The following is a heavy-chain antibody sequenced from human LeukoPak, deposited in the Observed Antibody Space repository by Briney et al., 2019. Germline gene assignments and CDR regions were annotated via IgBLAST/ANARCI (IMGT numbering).Heavy chain of an antibody. CDR1: GGSISSYY. CDR3: ASGTRLRTNDY. V-gene: IGHV4-59*08. CDR2: IYSSGST. J-gene: IGHJ4*02. Sequence: SETLSLTCTVSGGSISSYYWNWIRQPPGKGLEWIGYIYSSGSTNYNPSLKSRVTISVDTSKNHFSLKLSSVTAADTAVYYCASGTRLRTNDYWGQGTLVTVSS. D-gene: IGHD1-7*01.